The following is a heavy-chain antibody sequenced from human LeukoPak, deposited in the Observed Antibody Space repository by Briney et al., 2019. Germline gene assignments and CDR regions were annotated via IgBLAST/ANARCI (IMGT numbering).Heavy chain of an antibody. V-gene: IGHV4-59*01. CDR3: AGDTVGFDS. CDR1: GGSIRSYY. D-gene: IGHD4-23*01. Sequence: SETLSLTCTASGGSIRSYYWNWIRQTPGKGLEWIGYIYYSGNTNYNPSLKSRVSISVDTSKNQFSLKLSSVTAADTAVYYCAGDTVGFDSWGQGTLVTVSS. CDR2: IYYSGNT. J-gene: IGHJ4*02.